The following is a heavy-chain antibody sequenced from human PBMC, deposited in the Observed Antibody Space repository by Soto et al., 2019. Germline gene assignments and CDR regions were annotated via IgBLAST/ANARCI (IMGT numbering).Heavy chain of an antibody. Sequence: ASVKVSCKASGYTVTSYGISCVRQAPGQVLEWMGWISAYNGNTNYAQKLQGRVTMTTDTSTSTAYMELRSLRSDDTAVYYCARLDILTGYGDYYYYGMDVWGQGTTVTVSS. J-gene: IGHJ6*02. CDR1: GYTVTSYG. V-gene: IGHV1-18*04. CDR2: ISAYNGNT. CDR3: ARLDILTGYGDYYYYGMDV. D-gene: IGHD3-9*01.